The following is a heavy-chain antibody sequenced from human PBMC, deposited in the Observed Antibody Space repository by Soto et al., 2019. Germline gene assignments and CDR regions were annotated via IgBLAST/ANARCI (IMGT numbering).Heavy chain of an antibody. D-gene: IGHD1-26*01. V-gene: IGHV1-24*01. Sequence: ASVKVSCKVSGYTLTELSMHWVRQAPGKGLEWMGGFDPEDGETIYAQKFQGRVTMTEDTSTDTAYMELSSLRSEDTAVYYCATDAPLALKRYNSGSYLFDYWGQGTLVTVSS. J-gene: IGHJ4*02. CDR2: FDPEDGET. CDR3: ATDAPLALKRYNSGSYLFDY. CDR1: GYTLTELS.